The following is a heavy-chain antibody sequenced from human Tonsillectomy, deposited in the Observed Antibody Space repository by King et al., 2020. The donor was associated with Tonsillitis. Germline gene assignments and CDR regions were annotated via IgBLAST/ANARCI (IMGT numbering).Heavy chain of an antibody. CDR3: ARGDLVAASRFDY. Sequence: QLVQSGGDLVQPGGSLRLSCAASGFTFSSYSMNWVRQAPGKGLEWVSYISDNSQTIYYTDSVKGRFTISRDNAKNSLYLQMNNLRVEDTAVYYCARGDLVAASRFDYWGQGLLVTVSS. CDR2: ISDNSQTI. CDR1: GFTFSSYS. J-gene: IGHJ4*02. D-gene: IGHD2-15*01. V-gene: IGHV3-48*01.